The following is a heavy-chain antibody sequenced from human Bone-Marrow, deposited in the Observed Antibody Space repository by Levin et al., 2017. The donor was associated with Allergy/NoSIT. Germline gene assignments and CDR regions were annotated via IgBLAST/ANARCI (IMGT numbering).Heavy chain of an antibody. V-gene: IGHV4-31*03. J-gene: IGHJ4*02. D-gene: IGHD3-10*01. CDR3: ARGGHVIRGAHYFDF. Sequence: PSETLSLTCTVSGASISSGGSYWSWIRQHPGKGLEWIGYIYYSGSTYYNPSIKSRVTISLDTSKNQFSLKMSSLTVADTAVYYCARGGHVIRGAHYFDFWGQGTLVTVSS. CDR2: IYYSGST. CDR1: GASISSGGSY.